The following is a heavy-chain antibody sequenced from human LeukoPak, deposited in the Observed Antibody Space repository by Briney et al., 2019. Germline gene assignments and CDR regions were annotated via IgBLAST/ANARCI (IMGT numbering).Heavy chain of an antibody. CDR1: GYTFTRYG. V-gene: IGHV1-18*01. Sequence: ASVKVSCKASGYTFTRYGISWVRQAAGQGLEWMGWINAYNGNTNYAHKLHGRVTMTTDTSTSTAYMELRSLRSDDTAVYYCASTRSLAVTAPDDYWGQGTLVTVSS. J-gene: IGHJ4*02. D-gene: IGHD2-21*02. CDR2: INAYNGNT. CDR3: ASTRSLAVTAPDDY.